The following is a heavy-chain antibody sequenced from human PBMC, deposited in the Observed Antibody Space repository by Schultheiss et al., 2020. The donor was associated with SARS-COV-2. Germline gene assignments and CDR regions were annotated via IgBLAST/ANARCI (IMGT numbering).Heavy chain of an antibody. J-gene: IGHJ6*02. CDR1: GYTFTSYG. V-gene: IGHV1-18*01. CDR2: ISAYNGNT. D-gene: IGHD2-2*02. CDR3: ASLYQLLYTPYYGMDV. Sequence: ASVKVSCKASGYTFTSYGISWVRQAPGQGLEWMGWISAYNGNTNYAQKLQGRVTMTTDTSTSTAYMELRSLRSDDTAVYYCASLYQLLYTPYYGMDVWGQGTTVTVSS.